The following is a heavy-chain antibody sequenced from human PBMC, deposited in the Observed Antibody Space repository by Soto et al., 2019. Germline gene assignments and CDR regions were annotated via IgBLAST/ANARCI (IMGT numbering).Heavy chain of an antibody. CDR3: TRDLFFISTSTVTTDAF. CDR1: GYTFSSFD. V-gene: IGHV1-18*04. Sequence: VELVQSGAEVKKPGASVRVSCKASGYTFSSFDLSWVRQAPGQGPEWMGWISPETGKTEYSHKFQGRVTMTTDTSTRTLFLDLGSLTSDDTAVYYCTRDLFFISTSTVTTDAFWGQGTLVTVSS. J-gene: IGHJ4*02. CDR2: ISPETGKT. D-gene: IGHD4-17*01.